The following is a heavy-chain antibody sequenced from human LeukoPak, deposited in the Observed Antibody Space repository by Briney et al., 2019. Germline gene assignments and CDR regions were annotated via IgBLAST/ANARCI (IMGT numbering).Heavy chain of an antibody. Sequence: SETLSLTCTVSGGSISSPIYYWGWIRQPPGKGLEWIGSIYYSGSTYDNPSLKSRVTISVDTSKNQFSLKLSSLTAADTAVYYCARTACSGGTCYSQRGAFDIWGQGTMVTVSS. CDR1: GGSISSPIYY. D-gene: IGHD2-15*01. J-gene: IGHJ3*02. CDR2: IYYSGST. CDR3: ARTACSGGTCYSQRGAFDI. V-gene: IGHV4-39*07.